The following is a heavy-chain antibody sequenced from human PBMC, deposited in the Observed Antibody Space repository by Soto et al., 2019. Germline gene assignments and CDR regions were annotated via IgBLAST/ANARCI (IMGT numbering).Heavy chain of an antibody. J-gene: IGHJ6*02. V-gene: IGHV3-7*03. Sequence: EVQLVESGGGLVQPGGSLRLSCAASGFTFSSYWMSWVRQAPGKGLEWVANIKQDGSEKYYVDSVKGRFTISRDNAKNSLYLQMNSLRAEDTAVYYCARDSLRDSSSVYYYYCGIDVWGQGTTVTVSS. CDR3: ARDSLRDSSSVYYYYCGIDV. D-gene: IGHD6-6*01. CDR1: GFTFSSYW. CDR2: IKQDGSEK.